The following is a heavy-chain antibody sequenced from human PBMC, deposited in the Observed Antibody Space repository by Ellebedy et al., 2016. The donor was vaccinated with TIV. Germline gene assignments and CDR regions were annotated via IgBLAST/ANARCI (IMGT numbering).Heavy chain of an antibody. V-gene: IGHV3-21*04. CDR1: GFITFPSST. CDR3: AKNDSHALGADFQYYYMDV. J-gene: IGHJ6*03. CDR2: ITGTSSHI. D-gene: IGHD2/OR15-2a*01. Sequence: GESLKISXAASGFITFPSSTMAWVRQAPGKGLEWVSLITGTSSHIYYGDSVRGRFAVSRDNAKNSLSLEMNSLRAEDTAVYYCAKNDSHALGADFQYYYMDVWGKGTTVTVSS.